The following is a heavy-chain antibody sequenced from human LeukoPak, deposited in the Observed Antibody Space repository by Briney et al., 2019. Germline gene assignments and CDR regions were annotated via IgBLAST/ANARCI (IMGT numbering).Heavy chain of an antibody. CDR1: GFTFSNAW. CDR3: TTSGCSGTSCYSDY. D-gene: IGHD2-2*02. CDR2: IKSKTDGGTT. Sequence: GGSLRLSCAASGFTFSNAWMNWVRQAPGKGLEWVGRIKSKTDGGTTDYAAPVKGRITISRDDSKNTLYLQMSSLKTEDTAVYYCTTSGCSGTSCYSDYWGQGTLVTVSS. V-gene: IGHV3-15*07. J-gene: IGHJ4*02.